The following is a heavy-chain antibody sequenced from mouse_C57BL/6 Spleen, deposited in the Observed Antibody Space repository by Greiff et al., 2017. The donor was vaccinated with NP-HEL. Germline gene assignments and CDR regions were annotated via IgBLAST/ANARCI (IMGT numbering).Heavy chain of an antibody. CDR1: GYAFSSSW. CDR3: ARQTEYAMDY. Sequence: VQLVESGPELVKPGASVKISCKASGYAFSSSWMNWVKQRPGKGLEWIGRIYPGDGDTNYNGKFKGKATLTADKSSSTAYMQLSSLTYEDSAVYFCARQTEYAMDYWGQGTSVTVSS. J-gene: IGHJ4*01. CDR2: IYPGDGDT. V-gene: IGHV1-82*01.